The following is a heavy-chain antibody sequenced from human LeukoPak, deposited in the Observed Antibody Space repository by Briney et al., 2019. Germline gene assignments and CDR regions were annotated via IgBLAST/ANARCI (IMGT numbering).Heavy chain of an antibody. J-gene: IGHJ4*02. Sequence: GRSLRLSCAASGFIFSSCGMHWVRQAPGKGLEWVAVIWYDGSNKYYADSVKGRFTISRDNSKNTLYLQVNSLRAEDTAVYYCARDELAVAKKGFLDSWGQGTLVTVSS. CDR3: ARDELAVAKKGFLDS. D-gene: IGHD6-19*01. CDR1: GFIFSSCG. CDR2: IWYDGSNK. V-gene: IGHV3-33*01.